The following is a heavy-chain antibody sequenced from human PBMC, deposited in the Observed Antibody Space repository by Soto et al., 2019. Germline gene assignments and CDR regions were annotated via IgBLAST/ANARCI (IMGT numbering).Heavy chain of an antibody. D-gene: IGHD6-6*01. CDR1: GYTFTGYY. V-gene: IGHV1-2*04. J-gene: IGHJ6*02. CDR2: INPNSGGT. CDR3: ARGMGFYSSSSDHYYGMDV. Sequence: ASVKVSCKASGYTFTGYYMHWVRQAPGQGLEWMGWINPNSGGTNYAQKFQGWVTMTRDTSISTAYMELSRLRSDDTAVYYCARGMGFYSSSSDHYYGMDVWGQGTTVTVSS.